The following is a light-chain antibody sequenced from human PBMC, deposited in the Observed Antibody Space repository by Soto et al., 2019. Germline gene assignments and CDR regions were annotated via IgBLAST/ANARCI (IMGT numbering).Light chain of an antibody. V-gene: IGKV3-15*01. CDR2: GAS. CDR1: QSLSGK. CDR3: QQYNSWPLT. J-gene: IGKJ4*01. Sequence: EVVVTQSPATLSVSPWERATLSCGASQSLSGKLAWYQQKPGQAPWLLIYGASTRATGIPATFSGSGSGTEFTLTISSLQSEDFAVYYCQQYNSWPLTFGGGTKVDIK.